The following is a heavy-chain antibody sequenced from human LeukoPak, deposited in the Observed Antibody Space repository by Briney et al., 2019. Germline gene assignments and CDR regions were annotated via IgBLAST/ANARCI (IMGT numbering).Heavy chain of an antibody. CDR2: ISHSGGT. CDR1: GGSFSGYY. V-gene: IGHV4-34*01. J-gene: IGHJ4*02. Sequence: SETLSLTCAVYGGSFSGYYWSWIRQPPGKGLEWIGEISHSGGTDYNPSLKSRVTISVDTSRNQFSLKVSSVTAADTAVYYCARRARRGYYYDSSGYLYWGQGTLVTVSS. D-gene: IGHD3-22*01. CDR3: ARRARRGYYYDSSGYLY.